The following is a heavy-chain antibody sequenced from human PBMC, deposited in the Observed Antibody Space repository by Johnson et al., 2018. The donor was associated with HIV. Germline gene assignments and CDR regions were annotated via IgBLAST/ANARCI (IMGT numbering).Heavy chain of an antibody. Sequence: MMLVESGGGVVQPGRSLRLSCAASGFTFSSYAMHWVRQAPGKGLEWVGRTRNKAHSYTTEYAASVKGRFTISRDDSKNSLYLQMNSLKSEDTAVYYCATGASSTWSLGALDIWGQGTMVTVSS. D-gene: IGHD6-13*01. CDR1: GFTFSSYA. CDR3: ATGASSTWSLGALDI. CDR2: TRNKAHSYTT. J-gene: IGHJ3*02. V-gene: IGHV3-72*01.